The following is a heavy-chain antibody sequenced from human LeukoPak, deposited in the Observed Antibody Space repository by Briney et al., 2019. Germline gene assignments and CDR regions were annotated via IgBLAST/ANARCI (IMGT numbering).Heavy chain of an antibody. CDR2: IYYSGST. Sequence: SETLSLTYTVSGGSISSSSYYWGWIRQPPGKGLELIGSIYYSGSTYYNPSLKSRVTISVDTSKNQFSLKLSSVTAADTAVYYCAIRKLGNDYWGQGTLVTVSS. V-gene: IGHV4-39*07. D-gene: IGHD7-27*01. CDR1: GGSISSSSYY. CDR3: AIRKLGNDY. J-gene: IGHJ4*02.